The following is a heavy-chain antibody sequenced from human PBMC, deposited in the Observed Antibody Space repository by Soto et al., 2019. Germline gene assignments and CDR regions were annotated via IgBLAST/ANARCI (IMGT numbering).Heavy chain of an antibody. D-gene: IGHD6-6*01. J-gene: IGHJ6*02. Sequence: ASVKVSCKASGYIFFGSYMHWVRQAPGQGLEWMGWINPNNGGTGSAQKFHGRVTMTGDTSISTAYMELSRLRSADTAVYYCARVARSLHGYYYYGMDVWG. V-gene: IGHV1-2*02. CDR3: ARVARSLHGYYYYGMDV. CDR2: INPNNGGT. CDR1: GYIFFGSY.